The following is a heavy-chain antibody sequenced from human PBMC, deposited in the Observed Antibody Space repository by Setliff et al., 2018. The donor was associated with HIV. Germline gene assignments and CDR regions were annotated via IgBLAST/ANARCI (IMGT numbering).Heavy chain of an antibody. Sequence: PRASVKVSCKASGYTFTTYGFNWVRQAPGQGLEWMGWISASSDNTNYAQKFQGRVTLTTDTSTNTVYMELKSLRSDDTAVYFCARGQLDRHLRSDVPFDIWGQGTMVTVSS. J-gene: IGHJ3*02. CDR3: ARGQLDRHLRSDVPFDI. CDR1: GYTFTTYG. D-gene: IGHD1-1*01. V-gene: IGHV1-18*01. CDR2: ISASSDNT.